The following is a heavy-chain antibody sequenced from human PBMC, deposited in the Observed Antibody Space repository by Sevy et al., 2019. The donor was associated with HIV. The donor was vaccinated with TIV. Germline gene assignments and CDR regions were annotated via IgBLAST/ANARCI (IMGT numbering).Heavy chain of an antibody. J-gene: IGHJ3*02. Sequence: GGSLRLSCKPSGFTFTSYAMSWVRQAPGKGLEWVSTIYGSGGATYYADSVKGRFTISRDNSKNTLYLQMNSLRIEDTAVYYCAGWRYDSSGSFDAFDIWGQGTMVTVSS. CDR2: IYGSGGAT. V-gene: IGHV3-23*01. D-gene: IGHD3-22*01. CDR3: AGWRYDSSGSFDAFDI. CDR1: GFTFTSYA.